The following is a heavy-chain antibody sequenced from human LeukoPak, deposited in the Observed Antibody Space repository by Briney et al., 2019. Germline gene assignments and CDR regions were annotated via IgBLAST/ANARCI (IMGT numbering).Heavy chain of an antibody. CDR1: GYSISSGYY. Sequence: SETLSLTCTVSGYSISSGYYWGWIRQPPGKGLEWIGSIYHSGSTYYNPSLKSRVTISVDTSKNQFSLKLSSVTAADTAVYYCASRRSTGECAFDIWGQGTMVTVSS. D-gene: IGHD3-16*01. V-gene: IGHV4-38-2*02. J-gene: IGHJ3*02. CDR2: IYHSGST. CDR3: ASRRSTGECAFDI.